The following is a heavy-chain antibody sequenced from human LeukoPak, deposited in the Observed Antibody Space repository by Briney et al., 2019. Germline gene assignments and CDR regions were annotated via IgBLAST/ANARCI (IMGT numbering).Heavy chain of an antibody. V-gene: IGHV3-21*01. Sequence: GGSLRLSCAASGFTFSSYSMNWVRQAPGKGLVWVSRISNEGSHTFYADSVRGRFAMSRDNAKNSLYLQMNSLRAEDTAVYYCARDQSYDYVGGNYYMDVWGKGTTVTVSS. D-gene: IGHD3-16*01. CDR3: ARDQSYDYVGGNYYMDV. CDR2: ISNEGSHT. CDR1: GFTFSSYS. J-gene: IGHJ6*03.